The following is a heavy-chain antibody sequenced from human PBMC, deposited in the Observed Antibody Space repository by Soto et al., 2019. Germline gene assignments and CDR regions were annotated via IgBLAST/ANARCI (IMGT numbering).Heavy chain of an antibody. CDR1: GASVTNDNW. J-gene: IGHJ4*02. Sequence: SETLSLTCDVSGASVTNDNWWSWVRQAPGEGLEWIGEIHHIGYTNYRPSLRSRVSMSVDRSKNKFFLCRSPLTAADTAVYYCTTNLAHALDYWGQGTMTTSYS. D-gene: IGHD3-3*02. V-gene: IGHV4-4*02. CDR2: IHHIGYT. CDR3: TTNLAHALDY.